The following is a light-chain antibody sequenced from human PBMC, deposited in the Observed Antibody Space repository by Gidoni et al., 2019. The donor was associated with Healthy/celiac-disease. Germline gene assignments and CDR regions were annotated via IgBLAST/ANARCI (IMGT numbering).Light chain of an antibody. J-gene: IGKJ1*01. CDR1: QSISSW. CDR2: KAS. V-gene: IGKV1-5*03. Sequence: DIQMTQSPSTLSASVGDRVTITCRASQSISSWLAWYQQKPGKAPKLLIYKASSLERGVPSRFSGSGSGTEFTLTISSLQPDDFATYYCQQYNNYFLTWTFGQGTKVEIK. CDR3: QQYNNYFLTWT.